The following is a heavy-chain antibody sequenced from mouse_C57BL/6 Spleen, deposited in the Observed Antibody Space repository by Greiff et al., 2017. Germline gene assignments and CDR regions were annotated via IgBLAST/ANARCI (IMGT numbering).Heavy chain of an antibody. CDR2: IYPGNSDT. CDR1: GYTFTSYW. D-gene: IGHD2-4*01. V-gene: IGHV1-5*01. J-gene: IGHJ2*01. CDR3: TRSAYEYEFFDY. Sequence: EVQLQQSGTVLARPGASVKMSCKTSGYTFTSYWMNWVKQRPGQGLEWIGAIYPGNSDTSYNQKFKGKAKLTAVTSASTAYMELSSLTNEDSAVYYCTRSAYEYEFFDYWGQGTTLTVSS.